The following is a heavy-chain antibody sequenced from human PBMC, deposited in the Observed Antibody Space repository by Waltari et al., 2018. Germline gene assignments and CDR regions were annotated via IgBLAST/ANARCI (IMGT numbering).Heavy chain of an antibody. D-gene: IGHD6-19*01. Sequence: DVVLEESGGGMVQPGGSLRLSCAASGFAFSSSWMTWVRQAPGKGLEWVANIRQDGSEKYYVDFVKGRFSISRDNTRNLLYLQMNSLRVDDTAVYYCAREGSSGWHWDSWGQGTLVTVSS. CDR1: GFAFSSSW. J-gene: IGHJ4*02. CDR3: AREGSSGWHWDS. V-gene: IGHV3-7*01. CDR2: IRQDGSEK.